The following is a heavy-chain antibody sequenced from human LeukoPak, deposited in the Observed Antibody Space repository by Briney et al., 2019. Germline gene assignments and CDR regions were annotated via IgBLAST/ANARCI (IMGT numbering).Heavy chain of an antibody. D-gene: IGHD6-13*01. CDR3: ARVAPHSRSWEGAFDI. CDR1: GYSISSGYY. V-gene: IGHV4-38-2*02. Sequence: SETLSLTCTVSGYSISSGYYWGWIRQPPGKGLEWIGSIYHSGSTYYNPSLKSRVTISVDTSKNQFSLKLSSVTAADTAVYYCARVAPHSRSWEGAFDIWGQGTMVTVSS. J-gene: IGHJ3*02. CDR2: IYHSGST.